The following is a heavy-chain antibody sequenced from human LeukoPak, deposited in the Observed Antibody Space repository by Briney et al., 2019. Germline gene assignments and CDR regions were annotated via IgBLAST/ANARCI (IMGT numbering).Heavy chain of an antibody. CDR2: IYTSGST. CDR1: GGSISSYY. CDR3: ARRENPGIAAAYWYFDL. V-gene: IGHV4-4*07. D-gene: IGHD6-13*01. Sequence: SETLSLTCTVSGGSISSYYWSWIRQPAGKGLEWIGRIYTSGSTNYNPSLKSRVTISVDKSKNQFSLKLGSVTAADTAVYYCARRENPGIAAAYWYFDLWGRGTLVTVSS. J-gene: IGHJ2*01.